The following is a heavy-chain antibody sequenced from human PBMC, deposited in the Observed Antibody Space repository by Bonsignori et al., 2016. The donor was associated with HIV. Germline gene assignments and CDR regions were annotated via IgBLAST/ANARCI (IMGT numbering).Heavy chain of an antibody. Sequence: WVRQAPGQGLEWMGGIIPILDGATYAQKFQGRVTLTADKSTTTAYMELTSLTSEDTAVYYCAMEQRLALPEGGWALVDDWGQGTLVTVSS. CDR3: AMEQRLALPEGGWALVDD. V-gene: IGHV1-69*10. J-gene: IGHJ4*02. CDR2: IIPILDGA. D-gene: IGHD1/OR15-1a*01.